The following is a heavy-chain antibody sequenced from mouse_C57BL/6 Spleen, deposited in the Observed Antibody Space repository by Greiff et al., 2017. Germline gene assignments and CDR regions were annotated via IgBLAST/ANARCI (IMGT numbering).Heavy chain of an antibody. CDR3: ARFISTVVATRAMDY. CDR2: INPNNGGT. V-gene: IGHV1-18*01. J-gene: IGHJ4*01. D-gene: IGHD1-1*01. Sequence: VQLQQSGPELVKPGASVKIPCKASGYTFTDYNMDWVKQSHGKSLEWIGDINPNNGGTIYNQKFKGKATLTVDKSSSTAYMELRSLTSEDTAVYYCARFISTVVATRAMDYWGQGTSVTVSS. CDR1: GYTFTDYN.